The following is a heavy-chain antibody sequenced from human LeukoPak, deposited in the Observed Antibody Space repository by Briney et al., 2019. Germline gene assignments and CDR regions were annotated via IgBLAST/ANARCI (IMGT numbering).Heavy chain of an antibody. CDR1: GFTFSSYW. CDR3: ARRLRRNYFDY. D-gene: IGHD4-17*01. Sequence: GGSLRLSCADSGFTFSSYWIHWVRQAPGKGLVWVSRINSDGSSTSYADSVKGRFTISRDNAKNSLYLQMNSLRAEDTAVYYCARRLRRNYFDYWGQGTLVTVSS. J-gene: IGHJ4*02. CDR2: INSDGSST. V-gene: IGHV3-74*01.